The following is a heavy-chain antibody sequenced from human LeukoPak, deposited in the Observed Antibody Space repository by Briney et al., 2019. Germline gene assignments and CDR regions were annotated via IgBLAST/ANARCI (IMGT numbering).Heavy chain of an antibody. D-gene: IGHD3-22*01. J-gene: IGHJ4*02. CDR3: ARAIKSITMIVVVTSLDY. Sequence: GASVKVSCKASGYTFTSYYMHWVRQAPGQGLEWMGIINPSGGSTSYAQKFQGRVTMTRDTSTSTVYMELSSLRSDDTAVYYCARAIKSITMIVVVTSLDYWGQGTLVTVSS. V-gene: IGHV1-46*01. CDR1: GYTFTSYY. CDR2: INPSGGST.